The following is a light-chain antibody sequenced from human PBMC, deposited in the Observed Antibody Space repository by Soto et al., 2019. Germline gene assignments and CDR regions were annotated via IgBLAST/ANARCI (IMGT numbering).Light chain of an antibody. CDR2: GAS. CDR3: QQYGSSPIT. CDR1: QSITNNY. J-gene: IGKJ5*01. Sequence: EIVLTQSPGTLSLSPGERATLSFRASQSITNNYLAWYQQKPGRAHRLLIYGASSRATGIPDRFSGSGSGTDFTLTISRLEPEDFAVYYCQQYGSSPITFGQGTRLEIK. V-gene: IGKV3-20*01.